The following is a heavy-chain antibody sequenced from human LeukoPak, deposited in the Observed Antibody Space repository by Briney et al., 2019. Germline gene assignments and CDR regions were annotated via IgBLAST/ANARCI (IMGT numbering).Heavy chain of an antibody. D-gene: IGHD1-14*01. J-gene: IGHJ4*02. V-gene: IGHV5-51*01. CDR2: IYPDDSDT. CDR1: GYSFTSYW. Sequence: GESLKISCKGPGYSFTSYWIAWVRQMPEKGLEWMGIIYPDDSDTRYSPSFQGQVTISADKSINTAYLHWSSLQASDTAVYYCVRSASLQPLETWGQGTLVTVSS. CDR3: VRSASLQPLET.